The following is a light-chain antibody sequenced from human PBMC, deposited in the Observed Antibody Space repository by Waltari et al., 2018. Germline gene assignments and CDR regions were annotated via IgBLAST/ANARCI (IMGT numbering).Light chain of an antibody. Sequence: QSALTQPASVFGSPGQSITISCTGTTSDLGGYNYVSWYQQHPGKAPKLILYDVTSRPSGVSNRFSGSKSGNTASLTISGLQPEDEADYYCCSFTSSSTWVFGGGTKLTVL. CDR3: CSFTSSSTWV. V-gene: IGLV2-14*03. CDR1: TSDLGGYNY. CDR2: DVT. J-gene: IGLJ3*02.